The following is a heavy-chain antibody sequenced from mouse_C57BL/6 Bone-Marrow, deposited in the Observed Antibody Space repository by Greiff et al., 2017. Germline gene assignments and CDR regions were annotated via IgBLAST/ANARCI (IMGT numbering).Heavy chain of an antibody. V-gene: IGHV2-9-1*01. CDR2: IWTGGGT. D-gene: IGHD2-4*01. Sequence: VKVEESGPGLVAPSQSLSITCTVSGFSLTSYAISWVRQPPGKGLEWLGVIWTGGGTNYNSALKSRLSISKDNSKSQVFLKMNSLQTDDTARYYCARKVGGLKHYYAMDYWGQGTSVTVSS. CDR1: GFSLTSYA. J-gene: IGHJ4*01. CDR3: ARKVGGLKHYYAMDY.